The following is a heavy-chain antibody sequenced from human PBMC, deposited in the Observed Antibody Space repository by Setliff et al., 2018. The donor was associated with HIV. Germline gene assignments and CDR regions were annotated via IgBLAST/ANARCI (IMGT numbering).Heavy chain of an antibody. D-gene: IGHD2-15*01. V-gene: IGHV4-39*07. CDR3: AREQYHFVVDYYYYYGMDV. CDR1: RASIGSNSYF. CDR2: IYYTGNT. J-gene: IGHJ6*02. Sequence: SETLSLTCTVSRASIGSNSYFWGWIRQPPGKGLEWIGNIYYTGNTYYNPSLQSRAILSVDTSQNQFSLQLKHVTAADTAIYYCAREQYHFVVDYYYYYGMDVWGQGNTVTVSS.